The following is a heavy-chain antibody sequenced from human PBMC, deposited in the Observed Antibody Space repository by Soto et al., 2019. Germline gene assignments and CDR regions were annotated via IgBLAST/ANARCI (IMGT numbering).Heavy chain of an antibody. D-gene: IGHD1-26*01. CDR3: AKPQSGSYYAAFDV. CDR1: GLTFSDYP. CDR2: ISGTSIST. V-gene: IGHV3-23*01. Sequence: EVHLLQSGGGLVRPGGSLSLPCAVSGLTFSDYPMDWVRKAPGRGLEWISRISGTSISTYYADSVKGRFTITRDNSNNTLYLEMGDLRGEDTAVYYCAKPQSGSYYAAFDVWGQGTRVTVSA. J-gene: IGHJ3*01.